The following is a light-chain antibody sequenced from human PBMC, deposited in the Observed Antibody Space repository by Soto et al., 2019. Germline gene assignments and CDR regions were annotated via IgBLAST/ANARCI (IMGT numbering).Light chain of an antibody. Sequence: DIQMTQSPSTLSASIGDRVTVTCRASQSISTWLAWYQQKPGKAPILLIYKASSLESGVPSRFSGSGSGTEFTLTISSLQADDLATNYCQQYYSFSTFGQGTRVEIK. CDR2: KAS. V-gene: IGKV1-5*03. CDR3: QQYYSFST. CDR1: QSISTW. J-gene: IGKJ1*01.